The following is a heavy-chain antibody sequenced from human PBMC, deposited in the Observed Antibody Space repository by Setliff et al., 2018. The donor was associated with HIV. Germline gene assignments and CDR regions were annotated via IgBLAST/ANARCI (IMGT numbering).Heavy chain of an antibody. D-gene: IGHD6-19*01. CDR3: ASQIAVGI. Sequence: PGGSLRLSCAASGFTFSGSPLHWVRQASGKGLEWVGRILDKANGYATAYAASVKGRFTISRDDSKNTAYLQMSSLKTEDTAVYYCASQIAVGIWGQGTMVTVSS. CDR1: GFTFSGSP. CDR2: ILDKANGYAT. J-gene: IGHJ3*02. V-gene: IGHV3-73*01.